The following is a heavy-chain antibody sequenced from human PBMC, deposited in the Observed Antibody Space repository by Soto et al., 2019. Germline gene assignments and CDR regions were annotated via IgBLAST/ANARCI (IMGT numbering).Heavy chain of an antibody. CDR1: GGSISSGGYY. V-gene: IGHV4-31*02. CDR2: IYYSGST. Sequence: LCGGSISSGGYYWSWIRQHPGKGLEWIGYIYYSGSTYYNPSLKSRVTISVDTSKNQFSLKLSSVTAADTAVYYCARAQAGIAAAGPDPWGQGTLVTVSS. J-gene: IGHJ5*02. CDR3: ARAQAGIAAAGPDP. D-gene: IGHD6-13*01.